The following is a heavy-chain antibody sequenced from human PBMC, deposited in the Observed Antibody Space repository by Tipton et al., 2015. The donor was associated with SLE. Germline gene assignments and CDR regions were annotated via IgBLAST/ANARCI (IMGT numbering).Heavy chain of an antibody. Sequence: GLVKPSETLSLTCTVSGGSISSSSYYWGWIRQPPGKGLEWIGSIYYSGSTYYSPSLKSRVTISVDTSKNQFSLKLSSVTAADTAVYYCARGSYSSGWYWNWYFDLWGRGTLVTVSS. CDR2: IYYSGST. CDR1: GGSISSSSYY. CDR3: ARGSYSSGWYWNWYFDL. D-gene: IGHD6-19*01. V-gene: IGHV4-39*07. J-gene: IGHJ2*01.